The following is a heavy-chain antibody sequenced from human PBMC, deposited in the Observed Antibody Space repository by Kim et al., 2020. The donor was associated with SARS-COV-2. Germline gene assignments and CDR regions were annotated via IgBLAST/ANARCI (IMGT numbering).Heavy chain of an antibody. CDR3: ARGNGMDV. CDR2: SSAT. V-gene: IGHV3-48*02. Sequence: SSATYYADPVKGRITISRENATNSLFLQRNSLRDEDTAVYYCARGNGMDVWGEGATVTVSS. J-gene: IGHJ6*04.